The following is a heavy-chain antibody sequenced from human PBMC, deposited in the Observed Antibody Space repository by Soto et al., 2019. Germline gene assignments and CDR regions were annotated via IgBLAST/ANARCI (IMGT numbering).Heavy chain of an antibody. CDR1: GFTFSSYG. J-gene: IGHJ6*02. Sequence: EVQLLESGGGLVQPGGSLRLSCAGSGFTFSSYGMTWVRQAPGKGLEWVSAISVAVNSANYADSVKGRFTISRDNSKNTLYLQMNSLRAEDTAVYFCAKRADSPLKYGLDVWGQGTTVTVSS. CDR3: AKRADSPLKYGLDV. V-gene: IGHV3-23*01. D-gene: IGHD2-15*01. CDR2: ISVAVNSA.